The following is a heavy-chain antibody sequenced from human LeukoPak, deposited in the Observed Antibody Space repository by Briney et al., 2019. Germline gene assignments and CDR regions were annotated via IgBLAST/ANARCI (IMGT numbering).Heavy chain of an antibody. CDR2: ITSGGTT. D-gene: IGHD3-22*01. CDR1: GFTFSSYA. Sequence: GGSLRPSCAASGFTFSSYAMSWVRQAPGKGLEWVSAITSGGTTYYADLVRGRFTISRDNAKNSLYLQMNSLRAEDTAVYYCARDLAVVVVSAFDIWGQRTMVTVSS. V-gene: IGHV3-23*01. J-gene: IGHJ3*02. CDR3: ARDLAVVVVSAFDI.